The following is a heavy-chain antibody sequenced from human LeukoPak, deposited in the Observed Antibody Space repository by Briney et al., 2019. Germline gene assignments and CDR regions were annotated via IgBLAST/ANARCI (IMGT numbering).Heavy chain of an antibody. V-gene: IGHV4-34*01. J-gene: IGHJ3*02. CDR3: ARAHYYDSSGLDAFDI. Sequence: SETLSLTCTVQGGPFRGFSWNWIRQPPGKGLEWIGSINYSGNTYYNPSLKSRVTISVDTSRNQFSLKLSSVTAADTAVYYCARAHYYDSSGLDAFDIWGQGTMVTVSS. CDR2: INYSGNT. CDR1: GGPFRGFS. D-gene: IGHD3-22*01.